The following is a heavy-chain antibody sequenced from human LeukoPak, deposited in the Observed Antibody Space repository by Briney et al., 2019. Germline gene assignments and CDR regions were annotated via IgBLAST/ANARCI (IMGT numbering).Heavy chain of an antibody. CDR1: GGSISSGGYY. V-gene: IGHV4-30-2*01. CDR3: ARAIYDSSGYPFDY. Sequence: PSRTLSLTCTVSGGSISSGGYYWSWIRQPPGKGLEWIGYIYHSGSTYYNPSLKSRVTISVDRSKNQFSLKLSSVTAADTAVYYCARAIYDSSGYPFDYWGQGTLVTVSS. D-gene: IGHD3-22*01. CDR2: IYHSGST. J-gene: IGHJ4*02.